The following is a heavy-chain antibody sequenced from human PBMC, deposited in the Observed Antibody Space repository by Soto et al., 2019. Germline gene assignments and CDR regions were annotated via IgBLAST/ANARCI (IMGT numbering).Heavy chain of an antibody. CDR2: IYPGDSDT. J-gene: IGHJ3*02. Sequence: GESLKISCKGSGYSFTIYWIGWVRQMPGKGLEWMGIIYPGDSDTRYSPSFQGRVTISADKSISTAYLQWSSLKASDTAMYYCARSPLTIAAADDAFDIWGQGTMVTVSS. CDR3: ARSPLTIAAADDAFDI. V-gene: IGHV5-51*01. D-gene: IGHD6-13*01. CDR1: GYSFTIYW.